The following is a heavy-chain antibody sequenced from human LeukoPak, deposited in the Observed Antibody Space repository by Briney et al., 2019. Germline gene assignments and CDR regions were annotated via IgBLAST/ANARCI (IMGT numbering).Heavy chain of an antibody. CDR2: ISYDGSNK. CDR1: GFTFSSYA. D-gene: IGHD1-26*01. Sequence: PGRSLRLSCAASGFTFSSYAMHWVRQAPGKGLEWVAVISYDGSNKYYADSVEGRFTISRDNSKNTLYLQMNSLRAEDTAVYYCARARVEGGKLTYFDYWGQGTLVTASS. J-gene: IGHJ4*02. V-gene: IGHV3-30*04. CDR3: ARARVEGGKLTYFDY.